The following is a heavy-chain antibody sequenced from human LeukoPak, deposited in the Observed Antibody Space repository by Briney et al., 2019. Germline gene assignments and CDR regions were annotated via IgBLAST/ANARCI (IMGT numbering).Heavy chain of an antibody. CDR3: AREDSSRYFHFDC. J-gene: IGHJ4*02. V-gene: IGHV4-39*07. CDR1: GGSISSSSYY. CDR2: IYHSGST. Sequence: SETLSLTCTVSGGSISSSSYYWGWIRQPPGKGLEWIGIIYHSGSTYYNPSLKSRVTLSVDTSKNQFSLKLNSVTAADTAVYYCAREDSSRYFHFDCWGQGTLVTASS. D-gene: IGHD3-22*01.